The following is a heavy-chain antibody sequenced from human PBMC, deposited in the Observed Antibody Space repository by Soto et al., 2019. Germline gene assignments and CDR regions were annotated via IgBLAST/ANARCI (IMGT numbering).Heavy chain of an antibody. CDR3: ARLDYYDSSGYYFDY. Sequence: PSETLSLTCTVSGGSISSSSYYWGWIRQPPGKGLEWIGSIYYSGSTYYNPFLKSRVTISVDTSKNQFSLKLSSVTAADTAVYYCARLDYYDSSGYYFDYWGQGTLVTVSS. J-gene: IGHJ4*02. D-gene: IGHD3-22*01. CDR1: GGSISSSSYY. V-gene: IGHV4-39*01. CDR2: IYYSGST.